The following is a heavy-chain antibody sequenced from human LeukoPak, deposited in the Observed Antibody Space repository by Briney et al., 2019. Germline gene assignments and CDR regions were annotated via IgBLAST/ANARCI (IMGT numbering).Heavy chain of an antibody. D-gene: IGHD2-2*01. J-gene: IGHJ4*02. Sequence: GGSLRLSCAASGFTFSDYAMTWVRQAPGKGLEWVSSLTHNGGSTHYADSVKGRFTISRDNSKSTLYLQMKGLRVEDSALYYCAKDDFSSSCSDYWGQGTLVAVSS. CDR3: AKDDFSSSCSDY. CDR1: GFTFSDYA. CDR2: LTHNGGST. V-gene: IGHV3-23*01.